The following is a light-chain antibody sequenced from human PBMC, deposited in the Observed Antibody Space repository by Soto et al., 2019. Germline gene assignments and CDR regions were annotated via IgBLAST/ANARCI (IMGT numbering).Light chain of an antibody. Sequence: EIVLTQSPGTLSLSPGERATLSCRASQSVSSSYLAWYKQKPGQAPRLLIYAASSRGTGIPDRFSGSGSGTDFTVTINRLEPEDFAVYYCQQYGSSPLTFGGGTKVEIK. CDR2: AAS. CDR1: QSVSSSY. J-gene: IGKJ4*01. V-gene: IGKV3-20*01. CDR3: QQYGSSPLT.